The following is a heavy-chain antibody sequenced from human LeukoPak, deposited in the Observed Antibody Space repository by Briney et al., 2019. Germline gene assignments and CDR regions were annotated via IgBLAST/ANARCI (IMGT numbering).Heavy chain of an antibody. J-gene: IGHJ3*02. CDR3: VRGSFSGDAYDI. CDR1: GAYISNRTYY. Sequence: SETLSLTCTVSGAYISNRTYYWAWIRQPPGKGLEWIGSIYYSGSTYYKSSLKSRVTISVDTSKKQFSLKLRSVTAADTAVYHCVRGSFSGDAYDIWGQGTMVTVSS. CDR2: IYYSGST. V-gene: IGHV4-39*07. D-gene: IGHD1-26*01.